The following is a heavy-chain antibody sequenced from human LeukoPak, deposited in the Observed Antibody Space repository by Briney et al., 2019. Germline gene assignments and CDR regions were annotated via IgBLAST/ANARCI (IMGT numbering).Heavy chain of an antibody. CDR3: ARAHTRYCSGGSCYSEEYFQH. D-gene: IGHD2-15*01. CDR1: GFTFSSYW. V-gene: IGHV3-7*01. CDR2: IKQDGSEK. J-gene: IGHJ1*01. Sequence: PGGSLRLSCAASGFTFSSYWMSWVRQAPGKGLEWVANIKQDGSEKYYVDSVKGRFTISRDNAKNSLYLQMNSLRAEDTAVYYCARAHTRYCSGGSCYSEEYFQHWGQGTLVTVSS.